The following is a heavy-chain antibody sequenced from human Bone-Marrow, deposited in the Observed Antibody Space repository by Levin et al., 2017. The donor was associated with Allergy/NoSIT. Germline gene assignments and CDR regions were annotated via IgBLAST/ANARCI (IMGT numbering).Heavy chain of an antibody. V-gene: IGHV3-66*02. CDR3: ARDSSFDILTGHTMGGFDI. CDR2: IYTGGTT. J-gene: IGHJ3*02. Sequence: GGSLRLSCAVSGVIVSRNYMSWVRQAPGKGLEWVSVIYTGGTTYYADSVKGRFTISRDISKNILYLQMNTLRVGDTAVYFCARDSSFDILTGHTMGGFDIWGQGEMVTVSS. D-gene: IGHD3-9*01. CDR1: GVIVSRNY.